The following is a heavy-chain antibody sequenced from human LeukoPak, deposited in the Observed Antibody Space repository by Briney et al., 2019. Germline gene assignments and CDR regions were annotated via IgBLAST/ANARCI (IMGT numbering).Heavy chain of an antibody. CDR3: AKVGYCNTTSCYNVFDY. D-gene: IGHD2-2*02. V-gene: IGHV5-51*01. CDR1: GYSFSNYW. Sequence: PGESLKISCKGSGYSFSNYWIGWVRQMPGKGLEWMGIIYPGDSDTRYFQGQVTISADKSISTAYLQWSSLKASDTAMYYCAKVGYCNTTSCYNVFDYWGQGTLVTVSS. J-gene: IGHJ4*02. CDR2: IYPGDSDT.